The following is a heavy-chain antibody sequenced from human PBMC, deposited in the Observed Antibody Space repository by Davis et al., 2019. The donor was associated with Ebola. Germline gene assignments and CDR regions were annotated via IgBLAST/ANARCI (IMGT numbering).Heavy chain of an antibody. D-gene: IGHD2-15*01. CDR3: ARTDGYCSGGSCYYYYYGMDV. Sequence: GGSLRLSCAASGFSVSSNYMSWVRQAPGKGLEWVSVIYAGGGTYYAVSVKGRFTISRDNSKNTLYLQMGSLRAEDMAVYYCARTDGYCSGGSCYYYYYGMDVWGQGTTVTVSS. CDR1: GFSVSSNY. V-gene: IGHV3-66*01. CDR2: IYAGGGT. J-gene: IGHJ6*02.